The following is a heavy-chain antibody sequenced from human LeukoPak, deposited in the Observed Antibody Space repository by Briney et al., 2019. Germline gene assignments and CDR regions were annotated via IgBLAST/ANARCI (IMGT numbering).Heavy chain of an antibody. Sequence: SETLSLTCAVYGGSFSGYYWSWIRQPPGKGLEWIGETNHSGSTNYNPSLKSRVTISVDTSKNQFSLKLSSVTAADTAVYYCARERRRELRFLEWLPDYFDYRGQGTLVTVSS. D-gene: IGHD3-3*01. CDR1: GGSFSGYY. J-gene: IGHJ4*02. CDR3: ARERRRELRFLEWLPDYFDY. CDR2: TNHSGST. V-gene: IGHV4-34*01.